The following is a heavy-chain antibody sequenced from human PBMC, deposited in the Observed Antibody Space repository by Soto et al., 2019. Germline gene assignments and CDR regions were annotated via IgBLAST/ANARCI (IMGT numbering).Heavy chain of an antibody. CDR3: ARKDYGDYYFDY. Sequence: HPGGSLRLSCAASGFTFSSYAMHWVRQAPGKGLEWVAVISYDGSNKYYADSVKGRFTISRDNSKNTLYLQMNSLRAEDTAVYYCARKDYGDYYFDYWGQGTLVTVSS. J-gene: IGHJ4*02. CDR2: ISYDGSNK. D-gene: IGHD4-17*01. V-gene: IGHV3-30-3*01. CDR1: GFTFSSYA.